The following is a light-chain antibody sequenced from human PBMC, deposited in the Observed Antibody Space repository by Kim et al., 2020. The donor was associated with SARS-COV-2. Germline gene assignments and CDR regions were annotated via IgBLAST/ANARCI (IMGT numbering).Light chain of an antibody. J-gene: IGLJ2*01. V-gene: IGLV2-23*02. Sequence: QSRTISCTGTSSDVESNNLVSWYQQHPGKAPKLMIYEVSKRPSGVSNGFSGSKSGNTASLTISGLQAEDEADYYCCSYAGSSTFVVFGGGTQLTVL. CDR3: CSYAGSSTFVV. CDR2: EVS. CDR1: SSDVESNNL.